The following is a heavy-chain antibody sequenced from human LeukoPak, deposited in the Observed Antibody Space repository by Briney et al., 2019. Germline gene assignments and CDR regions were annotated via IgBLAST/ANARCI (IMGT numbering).Heavy chain of an antibody. CDR1: GGSISSGDYY. D-gene: IGHD3-10*01. J-gene: IGHJ4*02. CDR2: IYYSGST. CDR3: SSGRILFDY. V-gene: IGHV4-30-4*01. Sequence: SETLSLTCTVSGGSISSGDYYWSWIRQPPGKGLEWIGYIYYSGSTYYNPSLKSRVTISVDTSKNQFSLKPSSVTAADTAVYYCSSGRILFDYWGQGTLVTVSS.